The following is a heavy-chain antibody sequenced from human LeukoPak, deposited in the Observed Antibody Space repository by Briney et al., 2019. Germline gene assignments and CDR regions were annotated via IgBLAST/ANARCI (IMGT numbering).Heavy chain of an antibody. V-gene: IGHV3-7*03. CDR1: GFNFNNAW. CDR3: ARGGGLDV. CDR2: INHNGNVN. Sequence: GGSLRLSCTTSGFNFNNAWMNWARQAPGKGLEWVASINHNGNVNYYVDSVKGRFTISRDNAKNSLYLQMSNLRAEDTAVYFCARGGGLDVWGQGATVTVSS. D-gene: IGHD3-16*01. J-gene: IGHJ6*02.